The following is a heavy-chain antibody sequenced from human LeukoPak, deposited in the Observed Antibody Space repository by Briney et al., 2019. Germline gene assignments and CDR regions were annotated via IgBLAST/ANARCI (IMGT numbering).Heavy chain of an antibody. CDR2: IKQDGSEK. CDR1: GFTFSSYW. V-gene: IGHV3-7*03. J-gene: IGHJ4*02. D-gene: IGHD6-13*01. CDR3: AKDRYSSSWSVVTY. Sequence: PGGSLRLSCAASGFTFSSYWMSWVRQAPGKGLEWVANIKQDGSEKYYVDSVKGRFTISRDNAKNSLYLQMNSLRAEDTAVYYCAKDRYSSSWSVVTYWGQGTLVTVSS.